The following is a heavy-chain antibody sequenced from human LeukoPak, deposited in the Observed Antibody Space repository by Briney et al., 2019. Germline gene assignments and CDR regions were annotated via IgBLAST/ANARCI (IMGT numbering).Heavy chain of an antibody. J-gene: IGHJ5*02. V-gene: IGHV1-3*01. CDR2: INAGNGNT. CDR3: ARDNYDILTGDINWFDP. Sequence: GASVKVSCKASGYTFTSYAMHWVRQAPGQRLEWMGWINAGNGNTKYSQEFQGRVTITRDTSASTAYMELSSLRSDDTAVYYCARDNYDILTGDINWFDPWGQGTLVTVSS. CDR1: GYTFTSYA. D-gene: IGHD3-9*01.